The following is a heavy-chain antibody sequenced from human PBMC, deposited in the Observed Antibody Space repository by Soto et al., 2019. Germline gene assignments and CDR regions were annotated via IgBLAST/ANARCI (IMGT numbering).Heavy chain of an antibody. D-gene: IGHD1-1*01. J-gene: IGHJ6*02. CDR3: AKMEGPTAYYYAMDV. Sequence: PGGSLRLSCRTSGFTFSNYGMSWVRQAPGKGLEWVSGISGSGGSTYYADSVKGRFAISRDNSKNTLYLQINSLRVEDTAVYYCAKMEGPTAYYYAMDVWGQGTTVTVS. V-gene: IGHV3-23*01. CDR1: GFTFSNYG. CDR2: ISGSGGST.